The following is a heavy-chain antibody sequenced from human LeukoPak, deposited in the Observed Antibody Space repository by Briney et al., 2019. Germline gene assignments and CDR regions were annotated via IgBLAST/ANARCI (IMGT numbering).Heavy chain of an antibody. J-gene: IGHJ4*02. Sequence: GGSLRLSCAASGFTFSIYAMNWVRQAPGKGLEWVSVISGTDDSTYYADSVKGRITISRDNSKNTLYLQMNSLRVEDTAVYYCVKGLGGSYPYYLDYWGQGTLVTVSS. CDR2: ISGTDDST. D-gene: IGHD1-26*01. CDR3: VKGLGGSYPYYLDY. CDR1: GFTFSIYA. V-gene: IGHV3-23*01.